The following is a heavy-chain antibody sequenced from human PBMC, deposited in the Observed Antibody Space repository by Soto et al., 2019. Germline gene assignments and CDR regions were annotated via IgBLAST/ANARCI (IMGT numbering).Heavy chain of an antibody. Sequence: QVQLVQSGAEVKKPGSSVKVSCKASGGTFSSYAISWVRQAPGQGLEWMGGIIPIFGTANYAQKFQDRVTITADESTSTAYMELSSLRSEDTAVYYCARSKIYSGYDSFPYGMDVWGQGTTVTVSS. CDR1: GGTFSSYA. CDR2: IIPIFGTA. CDR3: ARSKIYSGYDSFPYGMDV. J-gene: IGHJ6*02. V-gene: IGHV1-69*01. D-gene: IGHD5-12*01.